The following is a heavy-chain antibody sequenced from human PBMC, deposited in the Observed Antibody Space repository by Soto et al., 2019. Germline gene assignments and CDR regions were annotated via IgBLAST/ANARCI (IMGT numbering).Heavy chain of an antibody. J-gene: IGHJ6*02. D-gene: IGHD6-6*01. CDR1: GGSISSGGYY. CDR2: IYYSGST. V-gene: IGHV4-61*08. Sequence: SETLSLTCTVSGGSISSGGYYWNWIRQHPGRGLEWIGYIYYSGSTNYNPSLKSRVTISVDTSKNQFSLKLSSVTAADTAVYYCARSSIAANYGMDVWGQGTTVTASS. CDR3: ARSSIAANYGMDV.